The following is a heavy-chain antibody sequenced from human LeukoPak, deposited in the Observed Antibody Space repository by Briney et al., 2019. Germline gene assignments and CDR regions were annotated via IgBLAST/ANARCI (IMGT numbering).Heavy chain of an antibody. CDR3: AKELVEVSATRGYFEY. Sequence: PGGSLRLSCAASGFAFSIYGMHWVRQAPGKGLEWVAIISYDGSNKYYGDSVKGRFTISRDNSKNTVYLQMNSLRAEDTAVYYCAKELVEVSATRGYFEYWGQGTLVTVSS. J-gene: IGHJ4*02. V-gene: IGHV3-30*18. CDR2: ISYDGSNK. D-gene: IGHD1-26*01. CDR1: GFAFSIYG.